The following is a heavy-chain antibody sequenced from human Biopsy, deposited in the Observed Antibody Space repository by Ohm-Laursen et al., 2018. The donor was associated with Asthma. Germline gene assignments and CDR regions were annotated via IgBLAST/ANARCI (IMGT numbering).Heavy chain of an antibody. CDR1: GGTFSRYA. CDR2: IIPVFGTS. V-gene: IGHV1-69*05. CDR3: ARAGALIVGATMGY. D-gene: IGHD1-26*01. J-gene: IGHJ4*02. Sequence: GASVKVSCKASGGTFSRYAISWVRQAPGQGLEWTGGIIPVFGTSNYAQKFQGRVTMTRDTSTSTVYMELSSLRSEDTAVYYCARAGALIVGATMGYWGQGTLVTVSS.